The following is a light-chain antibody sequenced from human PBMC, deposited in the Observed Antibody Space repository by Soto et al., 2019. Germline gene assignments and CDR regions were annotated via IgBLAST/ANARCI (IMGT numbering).Light chain of an antibody. CDR2: AAS. V-gene: IGKV3-20*01. CDR3: QQYARSVT. Sequence: EILLTQSPDSLSLSPGDRATLSCRASQSFSSTFVAWHQQKPGQAPRLLIYAASSTATGLPDRFSGSGSGTDFTLTISRLEPEDSAVYYCQQYARSVTFGQGTKVEIK. J-gene: IGKJ1*01. CDR1: QSFSSTF.